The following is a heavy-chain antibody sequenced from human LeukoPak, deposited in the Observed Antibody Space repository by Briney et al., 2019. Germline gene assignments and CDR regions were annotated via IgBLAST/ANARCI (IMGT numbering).Heavy chain of an antibody. J-gene: IGHJ6*04. D-gene: IGHD3-16*02. CDR2: ISWDGGST. V-gene: IGHV3-43D*04. CDR1: GFTFDDYA. CDR3: AKALSKAYYDYVWGSYLGYYYYGMDV. Sequence: PGGSLRLSCAASGFTFDDYAMHWVRQAPGKGLEWVSLISWDGGSTYYADSVKGRFTISGDNSKNSLYLQMNSLRAEDTALYYCAKALSKAYYDYVWGSYLGYYYYGMDVWGKGTTVTVSS.